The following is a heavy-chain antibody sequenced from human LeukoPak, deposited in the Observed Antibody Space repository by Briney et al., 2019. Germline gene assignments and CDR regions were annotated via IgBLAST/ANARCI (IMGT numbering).Heavy chain of an antibody. D-gene: IGHD3-16*02. Sequence: PSETLSITCTVSGGSISSGGYSWSWIRQHPGKGLEWIGYIYYSGSTYYNPSLKSRVTISVDTSKNQFSLKLSSVTAADTAVYYCARGPMITFGGVIVRYFDYWGQGTLVTVSS. J-gene: IGHJ4*02. CDR1: GGSISSGGYS. V-gene: IGHV4-31*03. CDR3: ARGPMITFGGVIVRYFDY. CDR2: IYYSGST.